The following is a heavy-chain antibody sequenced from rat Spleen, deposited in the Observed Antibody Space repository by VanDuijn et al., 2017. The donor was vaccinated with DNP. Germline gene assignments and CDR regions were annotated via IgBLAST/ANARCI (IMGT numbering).Heavy chain of an antibody. CDR2: ISYSGST. V-gene: IGHV3-1*01. J-gene: IGHJ2*01. D-gene: IGHD1-7*01. CDR1: GYSITTNF. CDR3: ARWTRYFDS. Sequence: EVQLQESGPGLVKSAQSLSLTCSVTGYSITTNFWGWIRKFPGNKMEYIGHISYSGSTNYNPSLKSRISITRDTSKNHFFLQLNSVTTEDTATYYCARWTRYFDSWGQGVLVTVSS.